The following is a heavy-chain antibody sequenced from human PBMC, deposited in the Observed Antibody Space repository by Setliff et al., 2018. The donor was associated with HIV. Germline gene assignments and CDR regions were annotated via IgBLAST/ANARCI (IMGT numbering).Heavy chain of an antibody. Sequence: SETLSLTCTVSGASIGSRSDCWCWIRQPPGKGLEWIGSFYYSWNTYYNPSLKSRVTISVDTSKNQFSLKLSSATAADTAVYDCARHPITRVVGVPEREDAFDIWGQGTMVTVSS. CDR2: FYYSWNT. J-gene: IGHJ3*02. CDR3: ARHPITRVVGVPEREDAFDI. V-gene: IGHV4-39*01. D-gene: IGHD3-3*01. CDR1: GASIGSRSDC.